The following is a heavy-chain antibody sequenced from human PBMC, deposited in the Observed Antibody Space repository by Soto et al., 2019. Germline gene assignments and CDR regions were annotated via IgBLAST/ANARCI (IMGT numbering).Heavy chain of an antibody. D-gene: IGHD1-7*01. CDR1: GFTFSSYD. V-gene: IGHV3-13*01. CDR3: ARSSLLYNWNWGVGYYYGMDV. CDR2: IGTAGDT. J-gene: IGHJ6*02. Sequence: EVQLVESGGGLAQPGGSLRLSCAASGFTFSSYDMHWVRQATGKGLEWVSAIGTAGDTYYPGSVKGRFTISRENAKNSLYLQMNSLRAGDTAVYYCARSSLLYNWNWGVGYYYGMDVWGQGTTVTVSS.